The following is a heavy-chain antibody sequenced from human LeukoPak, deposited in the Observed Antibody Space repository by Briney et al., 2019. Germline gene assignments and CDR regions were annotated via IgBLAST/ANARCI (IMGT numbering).Heavy chain of an antibody. Sequence: GGSLRLSCAASGFPFNVQTMSWLRQAPGKGLDWVSSMKEDGTEIHYVDSGKGRFTISRDNRKNSAYLQMNNLRAEDTAMYYCAKGGATRGRFENWGQGTLVTVSS. CDR3: AKGGATRGRFEN. CDR1: GFPFNVQT. D-gene: IGHD1-26*01. CDR2: MKEDGTEI. J-gene: IGHJ4*02. V-gene: IGHV3-7*01.